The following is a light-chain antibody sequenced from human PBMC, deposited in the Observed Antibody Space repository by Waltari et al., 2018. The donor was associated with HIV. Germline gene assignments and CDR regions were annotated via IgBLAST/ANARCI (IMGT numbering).Light chain of an antibody. CDR2: AAS. V-gene: IGKV1-39*01. CDR3: QQSYGGLT. Sequence: DIQMTQSPSSLSASLGDRVIITCRASQTISIYLNWYQQKPGRAPNLLIYAASSLHSGVPSRFSGSGSGTELSLTIDSLQAEDFATYFCQQSYGGLTFGPGTRVDV. J-gene: IGKJ3*01. CDR1: QTISIY.